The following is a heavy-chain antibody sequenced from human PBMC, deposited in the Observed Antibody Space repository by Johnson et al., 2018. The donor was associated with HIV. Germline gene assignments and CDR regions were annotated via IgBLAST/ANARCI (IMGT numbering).Heavy chain of an antibody. V-gene: IGHV3-23*04. J-gene: IGHJ3*02. CDR3: AKDLGITVAGRGGLDI. Sequence: VQLVESGGGLIQPGGSLRLSCAASGFTFNSYAMSWVRQGPGKGLEWVAAISGSGGSTYYADSVKGRFTISRDNSRNTLYLQMKSLRAEDTAVYYCAKDLGITVAGRGGLDIWGQGTMVTVSP. D-gene: IGHD6-19*01. CDR2: ISGSGGST. CDR1: GFTFNSYA.